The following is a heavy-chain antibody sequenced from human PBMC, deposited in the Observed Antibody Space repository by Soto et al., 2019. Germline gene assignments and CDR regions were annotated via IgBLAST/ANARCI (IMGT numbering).Heavy chain of an antibody. CDR1: GGTFSSLA. CDR3: ARSPGVFDY. D-gene: IGHD3-10*01. V-gene: IGHV1-69*06. Sequence: QVQLLQSGAEVKKPGSSVKVSCKASGGTFSSLAISWVRQAPGQGLEWMGGLVPVFGTANYAQKFQDRVNITEDKSTSTSYMELSSLRSEDTVDYYCARSPGVFDYWGQGTLVTVSS. J-gene: IGHJ4*02. CDR2: LVPVFGTA.